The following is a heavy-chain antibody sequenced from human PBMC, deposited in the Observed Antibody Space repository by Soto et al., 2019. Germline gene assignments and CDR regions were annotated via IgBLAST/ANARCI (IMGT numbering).Heavy chain of an antibody. Sequence: QVQLQESGPGLVKPSQTLSLTCNVSGGSISSGDYYWSWIRQPPGKGLVWLGYIYYSGSTYDNPSLKSRVTISVDTSKNQFSLKLSSVTAADTAVYYCARDTYYYDSSGYYFDYWGQGTLVTVSS. CDR2: IYYSGST. D-gene: IGHD3-22*01. CDR3: ARDTYYYDSSGYYFDY. V-gene: IGHV4-30-4*01. J-gene: IGHJ4*02. CDR1: GGSISSGDYY.